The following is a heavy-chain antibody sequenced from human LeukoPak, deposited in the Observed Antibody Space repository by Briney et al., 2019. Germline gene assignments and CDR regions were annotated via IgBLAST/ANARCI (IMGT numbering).Heavy chain of an antibody. CDR2: ISSSSSTI. CDR1: GFTFSSYS. Sequence: QPGGSLRLSCAASGFTFSSYSMNWVRQAPGKGLEWVSYISSSSSTIYYADSVKGRFTISRDNAKNSLYLQMNSLRDEDTAVYYCARRLTWYSSSRRADAFDIWGQGTMVTVSS. D-gene: IGHD6-13*01. V-gene: IGHV3-48*02. CDR3: ARRLTWYSSSRRADAFDI. J-gene: IGHJ3*02.